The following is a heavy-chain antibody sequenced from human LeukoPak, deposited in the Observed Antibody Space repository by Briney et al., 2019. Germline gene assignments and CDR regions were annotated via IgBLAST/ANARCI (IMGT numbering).Heavy chain of an antibody. Sequence: QPGGSLRLSCAASGFTFSSYGMSWVRQAPGKGLEWVSAFSGSGGSTYYADSVKGRFTISRDNSKNTLYLQMNSLRAEDTAVYFCATSGLSRFGFWGQGTLVTVSS. CDR1: GFTFSSYG. D-gene: IGHD2/OR15-2a*01. CDR2: FSGSGGST. V-gene: IGHV3-23*01. J-gene: IGHJ4*02. CDR3: ATSGLSRFGF.